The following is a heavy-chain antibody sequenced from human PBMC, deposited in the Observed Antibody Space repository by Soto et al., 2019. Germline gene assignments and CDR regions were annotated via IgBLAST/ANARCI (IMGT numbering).Heavy chain of an antibody. CDR3: HVDVDTAMDDAFDI. CDR2: INHSGST. V-gene: IGHV4-34*01. J-gene: IGHJ3*02. CDR1: GGSFSGYY. Sequence: QVQLQQWGAGLLKPSETLSLTCAVYGGSFSGYYWSWIRQPPGKGLEWIGEINHSGSTNYNPSLKSRVTISVDTSKNQFSLKLSSVTAADTAVYYCHVDVDTAMDDAFDIWGQGTMVTVSS. D-gene: IGHD5-18*01.